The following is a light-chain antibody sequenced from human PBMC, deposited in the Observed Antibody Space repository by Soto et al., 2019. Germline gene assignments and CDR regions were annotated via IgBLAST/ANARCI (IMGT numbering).Light chain of an antibody. J-gene: IGKJ1*01. CDR2: GAS. Sequence: AIQLTQSPSSLSASVGDRVTITCRASQGIEKDLGWYQQKPGKAPRLQNFGASFLKSGDPSKFSGSGSGTDFTLTIYGLQPEDFATYYFLQNYYSILTFGHGTPVEIK. CDR1: QGIEKD. CDR3: LQNYYSILT. V-gene: IGKV1-6*01.